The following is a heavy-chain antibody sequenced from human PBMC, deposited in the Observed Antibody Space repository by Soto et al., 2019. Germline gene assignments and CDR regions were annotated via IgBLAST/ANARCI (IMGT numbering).Heavy chain of an antibody. CDR2: ILVGGST. V-gene: IGHV3-23*01. CDR3: AKATATGGGAFDI. Sequence: GGSLRLSCAASGFTCRSYDMSWVRQAPGKGLEWVSAILVGGSTHYPDSVKGRFTISRDNSKNTVFLQMNSLTAGDTAVYYCAKATATGGGAFDICGQGTMVTVSS. CDR1: GFTCRSYD. D-gene: IGHD2-8*02. J-gene: IGHJ3*02.